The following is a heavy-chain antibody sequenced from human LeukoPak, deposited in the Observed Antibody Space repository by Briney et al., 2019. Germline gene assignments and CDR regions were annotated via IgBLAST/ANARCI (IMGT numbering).Heavy chain of an antibody. CDR2: ISSSGSYI. V-gene: IGHV3-21*01. Sequence: GGSLRLSCAASGFTFSSYSMNWVRQAPGKGREWVSSISSSGSYIYYADSVKGRFTISRDNAKNSLYLQMNGLRAEDTAVYYCARGFSSWSEYYFDYWGQGTLVTVSS. CDR1: GFTFSSYS. D-gene: IGHD6-13*01. J-gene: IGHJ4*02. CDR3: ARGFSSWSEYYFDY.